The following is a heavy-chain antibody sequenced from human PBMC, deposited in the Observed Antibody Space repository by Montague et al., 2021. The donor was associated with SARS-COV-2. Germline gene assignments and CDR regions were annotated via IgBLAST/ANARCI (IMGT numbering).Heavy chain of an antibody. V-gene: IGHV4-39*01. CDR1: GASVGSSHYY. Sequence: SETLSLTCTVSGASVGSSHYYWAWIRQPPGKGLEWIGSIYYSGRTYYNPSPRSRVTIAVDASTNQFSLKLNSVTAADTAVYYCARGLYNWNYEHWFDTWGQGTLVTVSS. J-gene: IGHJ5*02. CDR3: ARGLYNWNYEHWFDT. CDR2: IYYSGRT. D-gene: IGHD1-1*01.